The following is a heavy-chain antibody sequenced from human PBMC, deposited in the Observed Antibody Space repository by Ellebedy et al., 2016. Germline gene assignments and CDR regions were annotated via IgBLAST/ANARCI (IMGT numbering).Heavy chain of an antibody. CDR1: GGTFSSYA. CDR2: IIPILGIA. D-gene: IGHD3-22*01. J-gene: IGHJ4*02. V-gene: IGHV1-69*04. CDR3: ARHSFYYYDSSVGIRSHFDY. Sequence: SVKVSXKASGGTFSSYAISWVRQAPGQGLEWMGRIIPILGIANYAQKFQGRVTITADKSTSTAYMELSSLRSEDTAVYYCARHSFYYYDSSVGIRSHFDYWGQGTLVTVSS.